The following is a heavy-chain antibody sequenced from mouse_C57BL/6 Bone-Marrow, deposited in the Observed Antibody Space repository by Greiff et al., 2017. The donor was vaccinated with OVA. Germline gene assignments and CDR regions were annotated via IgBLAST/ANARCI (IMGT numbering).Heavy chain of an antibody. CDR3: ARVNGQLRLGKFDY. D-gene: IGHD3-2*02. CDR2: INPSNGGT. Sequence: QVQLQQPGTELVKPGASVKLSCKASGYTFTSYWMHWVKQRPGQGLEWIGNINPSNGGTNYTEKFKSKATLTVDKSSSTAYLQLSSLTSEDTAVYDCARVNGQLRLGKFDYWGQGTTLTVSS. V-gene: IGHV1-53*01. J-gene: IGHJ2*01. CDR1: GYTFTSYW.